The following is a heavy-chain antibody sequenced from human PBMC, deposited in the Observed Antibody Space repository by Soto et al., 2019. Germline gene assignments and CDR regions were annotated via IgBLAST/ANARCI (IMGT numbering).Heavy chain of an antibody. CDR1: GFTFSNYG. Sequence: GGSLRLSCAASGFTFSNYGMHWVRQAPGKGLEWVAVIWYDGSNKYYADSVKGRFTISRDNSKNTLYLQMNSLRAEDTAVYYCSREIDTYMRGVVVAAVDAFDIWGQGTMVTVSS. CDR2: IWYDGSNK. D-gene: IGHD2-15*01. J-gene: IGHJ3*02. V-gene: IGHV3-33*08. CDR3: SREIDTYMRGVVVAAVDAFDI.